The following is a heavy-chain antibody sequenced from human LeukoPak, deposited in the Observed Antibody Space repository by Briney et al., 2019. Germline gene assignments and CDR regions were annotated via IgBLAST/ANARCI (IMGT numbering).Heavy chain of an antibody. Sequence: GGSLRLSCAASGFTFSSYWMSWVRQAPGKGLVWVSRINTDGSSTSYADSVKGRFTISRDNAKNSLYLQMNSLRAEDTAVYYCARKTGSTRPDFDYWGQGTLVTVSS. V-gene: IGHV3-74*01. CDR3: ARKTGSTRPDFDY. D-gene: IGHD1-14*01. CDR1: GFTFSSYW. CDR2: INTDGSST. J-gene: IGHJ4*02.